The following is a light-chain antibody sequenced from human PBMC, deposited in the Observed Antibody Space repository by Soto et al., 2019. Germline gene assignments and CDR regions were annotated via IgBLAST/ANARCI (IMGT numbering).Light chain of an antibody. CDR3: QHFGSSPLMYT. V-gene: IGKV3-20*01. J-gene: IGKJ2*01. CDR1: QSISSSH. CDR2: AAS. Sequence: EIVLSQSPGTLSLSPGERATLSCRASQSISSSHLAWYQQKPGQAPRLLIYAASSRASGIPDRFSGRGSGTDFTLTSNRLDSEDFAVYYCQHFGSSPLMYTFGQGTKLELK.